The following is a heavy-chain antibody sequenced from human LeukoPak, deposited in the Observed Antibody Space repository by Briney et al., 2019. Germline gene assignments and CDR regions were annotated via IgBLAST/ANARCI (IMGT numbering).Heavy chain of an antibody. CDR2: ISGSGGST. D-gene: IGHD3-22*01. V-gene: IGHV3-23*01. J-gene: IGHJ4*02. CDR1: GFTFSSYG. Sequence: GGSLRLSCAASGFTFSSYGMHWVRQAPGKGLEWVSAISGSGGSTYYADSVKGRFTISRDNSKNTLYLQMNSLRAEDTAVYYCALHKTTYYYDSSGYYVRSYLPYYSDYWGQGTLVTVSS. CDR3: ALHKTTYYYDSSGYYVRSYLPYYSDY.